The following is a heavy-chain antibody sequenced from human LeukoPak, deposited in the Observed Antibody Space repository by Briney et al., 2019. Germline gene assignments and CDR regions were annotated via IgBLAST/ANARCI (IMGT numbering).Heavy chain of an antibody. V-gene: IGHV3-23*01. CDR3: AKERYESSGYYSDY. CDR2: ISSSGGST. D-gene: IGHD3-22*01. CDR1: EFTFSSYA. Sequence: GGSLRLSCAASEFTFSSYAMSWVRQAPGKGLEWVSGISSSGGSTFYADSVKGRFTISRDNSKNTVYLQMISLRAEDTAVYYCAKERYESSGYYSDYWGQGTPVTVSS. J-gene: IGHJ4*02.